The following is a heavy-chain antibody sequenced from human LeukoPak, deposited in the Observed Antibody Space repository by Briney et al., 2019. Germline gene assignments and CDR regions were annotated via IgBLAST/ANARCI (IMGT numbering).Heavy chain of an antibody. V-gene: IGHV3-23*01. D-gene: IGHD2-21*02. CDR2: ISGSGGST. CDR1: GFIFSTYA. CDR3: AKKSGGDCHDY. Sequence: GGSLRLSCAASGFIFSTYAMSWVRQAPGKGLEWVSAISGSGGSTYYADSVKGRFTISRDNSKNTLYLQINSLRAEDTALYYCAKKSGGDCHDYWGQGTLVTVSS. J-gene: IGHJ4*02.